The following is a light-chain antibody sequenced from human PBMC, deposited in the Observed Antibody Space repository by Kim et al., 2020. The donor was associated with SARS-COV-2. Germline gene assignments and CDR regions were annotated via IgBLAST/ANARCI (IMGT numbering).Light chain of an antibody. J-gene: IGLJ1*01. CDR2: EGS. CDR1: SSDVGSYNL. CDR3: CSYAGSYV. Sequence: QSVLTQPASVSGSPGQSITNSCTGTSSDVGSYNLVSWYQQHPGKAPKLMIYEGSKRPSGVSNRFSGSKSGNTASLTISGLQAEDEADYYCCSYAGSYVFGTGTKVTVL. V-gene: IGLV2-23*01.